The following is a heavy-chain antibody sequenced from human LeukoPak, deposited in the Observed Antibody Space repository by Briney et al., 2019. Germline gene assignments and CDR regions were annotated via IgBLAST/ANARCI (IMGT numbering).Heavy chain of an antibody. J-gene: IGHJ6*02. D-gene: IGHD3-10*01. CDR3: ATNNGITMVRGAERYYYGMDV. Sequence: PGGSLRLSCAASGFTFSSYAMSWVRQAPGKGLEWVSAISGSGGSTYYADSVKGRFTISRDNSKNTLYLQMNSLRAEDTAVYYCATNNGITMVRGAERYYYGMDVWGQGTTVTVSS. V-gene: IGHV3-23*01. CDR1: GFTFSSYA. CDR2: ISGSGGST.